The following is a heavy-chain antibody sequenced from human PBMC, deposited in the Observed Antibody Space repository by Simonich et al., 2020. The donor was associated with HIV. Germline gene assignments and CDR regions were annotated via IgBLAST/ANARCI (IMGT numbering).Heavy chain of an antibody. V-gene: IGHV4-38-2*01. CDR1: GYSISSGYY. D-gene: IGHD3-16*01. CDR3: ARGGGDGYNY. CDR2: IYHIWTT. Sequence: QVQLQESGPGLVKPSETLSLTCAVSGYSISSGYYWDWVRQPPGKGLEWVGSIYHIWTTYYNPSLKRRVTISIDTSKNQFSLKLSSGTAADTAVYYCARGGGDGYNYWGQGILVTVSS. J-gene: IGHJ4*02.